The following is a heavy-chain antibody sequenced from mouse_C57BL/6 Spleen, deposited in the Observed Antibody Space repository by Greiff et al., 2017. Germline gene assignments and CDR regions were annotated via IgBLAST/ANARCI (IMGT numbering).Heavy chain of an antibody. Sequence: QVQLKQPGAELVKPGASVKLSCKASGYTFTSYWMHWVKQRPGRGLEWIGRIDPNSGGTTYNEKFKSKATLTVDKPSSTAYMQLSSLTSEDSAVYYCARERDITTVPGDWGQGTTLTVSS. D-gene: IGHD1-1*01. CDR3: ARERDITTVPGD. CDR1: GYTFTSYW. CDR2: IDPNSGGT. J-gene: IGHJ2*01. V-gene: IGHV1-72*01.